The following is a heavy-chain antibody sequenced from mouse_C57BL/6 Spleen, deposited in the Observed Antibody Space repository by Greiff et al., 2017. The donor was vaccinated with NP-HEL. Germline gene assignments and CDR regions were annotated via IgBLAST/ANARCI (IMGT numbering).Heavy chain of an antibody. CDR3: AMSGSLYAMDY. D-gene: IGHD1-1*02. Sequence: QVQLQQPGAELVRPGSSVKLSCKASGYTFTSYWMHWVKQRPIQGLEWIGNIDPSDSETHYNQKFKDKATLTVDKSSSTAYMQLSSLTSEDSAVYYCAMSGSLYAMDYWGQGTSVTVSS. V-gene: IGHV1-52*01. CDR2: IDPSDSET. J-gene: IGHJ4*01. CDR1: GYTFTSYW.